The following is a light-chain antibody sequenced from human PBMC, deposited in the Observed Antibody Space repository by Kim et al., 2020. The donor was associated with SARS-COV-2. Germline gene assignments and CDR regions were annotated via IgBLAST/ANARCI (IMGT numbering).Light chain of an antibody. CDR3: QVWDSSSDHVV. J-gene: IGLJ2*01. CDR2: YDS. Sequence: APGKTARITCGGNNIGRKSVHWYQQKPGQAPVLVIYYDSDRPSGIPERFSGSNSGNTATLTISRVEAGDEADYYCQVWDSSSDHVVFGGGTKLTVL. CDR1: NIGRKS. V-gene: IGLV3-21*04.